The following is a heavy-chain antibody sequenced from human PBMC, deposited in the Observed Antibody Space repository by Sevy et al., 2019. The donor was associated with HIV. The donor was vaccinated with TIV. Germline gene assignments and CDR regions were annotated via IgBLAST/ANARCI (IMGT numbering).Heavy chain of an antibody. J-gene: IGHJ6*02. V-gene: IGHV1-46*03. Sequence: ASVKVSCKASGYTFTSYYMHWVRQAPGQGLEWMVIINPSGGSTSYAQKFQGRVTMTRDTSTSTVYMELSSPRSEDTAVYYCARALGDFWRGPPPRPYGMDVWGQGTTVTVSS. D-gene: IGHD3-3*01. CDR3: ARALGDFWRGPPPRPYGMDV. CDR1: GYTFTSYY. CDR2: INPSGGST.